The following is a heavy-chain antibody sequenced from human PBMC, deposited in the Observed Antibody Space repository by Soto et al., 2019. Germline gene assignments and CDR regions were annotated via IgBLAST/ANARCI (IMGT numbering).Heavy chain of an antibody. Sequence: EVQLLESGGGLVQPGGSLRLSCAASGFTFSSYAMSWVRQAPGKGLEWVSAISGSGGSTYYADSVKGRFTISRDNSKNTLXXXXXXLXXXXXXXXXXXXXXXXXGDYGYGMDVWGQGTTVTVSS. V-gene: IGHV3-23*01. CDR2: ISGSGGST. J-gene: IGHJ6*02. CDR3: XXXXXXXGDYGYGMDV. CDR1: GFTFSSYA. D-gene: IGHD4-17*01.